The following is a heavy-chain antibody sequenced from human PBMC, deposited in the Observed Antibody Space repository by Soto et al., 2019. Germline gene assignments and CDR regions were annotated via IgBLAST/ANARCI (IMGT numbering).Heavy chain of an antibody. CDR2: IIPIFGTA. CDR3: AREFSERAAAAGTDTDMVPPLNYFDY. Sequence: SVKVSCKASGGTFSNYAISWVRQAPGQGLEWMGGIIPIFGTANYAQKFQGRVTITADKSTSTAYMELSSLRSEDTAVYYCAREFSERAAAAGTDTDMVPPLNYFDYWGQGTLVTVSS. CDR1: GGTFSNYA. J-gene: IGHJ4*02. D-gene: IGHD6-13*01. V-gene: IGHV1-69*06.